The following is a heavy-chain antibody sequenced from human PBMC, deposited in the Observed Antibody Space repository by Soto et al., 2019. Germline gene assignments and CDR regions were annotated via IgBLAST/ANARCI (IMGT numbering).Heavy chain of an antibody. CDR2: ISAYNGNT. Sequence: QVQLVQSGAEVKKPGASVKVSCKASGYTFTSYGISWVRQAPGQGLEWMGWISAYNGNTNYAQKLQGRVTMTTDTSTSTAYMELRSLRSDDTAVYYCARDQCISTSCIPPDYYYGMDVWGQGTTVTVSS. J-gene: IGHJ6*02. CDR3: ARDQCISTSCIPPDYYYGMDV. D-gene: IGHD2-2*01. CDR1: GYTFTSYG. V-gene: IGHV1-18*01.